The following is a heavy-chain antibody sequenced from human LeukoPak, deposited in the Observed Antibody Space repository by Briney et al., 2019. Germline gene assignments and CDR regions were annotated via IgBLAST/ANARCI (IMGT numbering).Heavy chain of an antibody. D-gene: IGHD3-22*01. V-gene: IGHV1-8*03. Sequence: GASVKVSCKASGHTFTSYDINWVRQATGQGLEWMGWMNPNSGNTGYAQKFQGRVTITRNTSISTAYMELSSLRSEDTAVYYCARGPRYYYDSSGYYYSDDYWGQGTLVTVSS. CDR3: ARGPRYYYDSSGYYYSDDY. CDR2: MNPNSGNT. CDR1: GHTFTSYD. J-gene: IGHJ4*02.